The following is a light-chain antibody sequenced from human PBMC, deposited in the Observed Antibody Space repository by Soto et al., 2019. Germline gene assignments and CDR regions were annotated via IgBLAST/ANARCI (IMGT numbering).Light chain of an antibody. CDR1: SSNIGAGYD. CDR2: GNS. J-gene: IGLJ1*01. Sequence: QSVLTQPPSVSGAPGQRVTISCTGSSSNIGAGYDVHWYQQLPGTAPKLLIYGNSNRPSGVPDRFSGSKSGTSASLAITGRQAADEAAYYCQSYDSSRSGYVFGTGTKVTVL. V-gene: IGLV1-40*01. CDR3: QSYDSSRSGYV.